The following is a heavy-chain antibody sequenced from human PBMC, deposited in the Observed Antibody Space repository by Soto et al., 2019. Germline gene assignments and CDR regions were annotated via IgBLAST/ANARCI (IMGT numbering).Heavy chain of an antibody. CDR3: ARDGGRHAGRIEY. V-gene: IGHV1-69*01. Sequence: QVQLVQSGAEVKKPGSSVKVSCKASGGTFSSYSINWVRQAPGQGLEWMGEIIPIFATASYAQKFQGRVTITADESTSTAHMERSSLRSEDTAVYYCARDGGRHAGRIEYCGQGTLVTVSS. CDR1: GGTFSSYS. J-gene: IGHJ4*02. CDR2: IIPIFATA. D-gene: IGHD1-26*01.